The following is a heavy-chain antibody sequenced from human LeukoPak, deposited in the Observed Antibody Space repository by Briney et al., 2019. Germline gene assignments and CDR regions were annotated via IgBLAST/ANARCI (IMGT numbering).Heavy chain of an antibody. CDR2: ISAYNGNT. D-gene: IGHD3-10*01. CDR3: ARGPYYYGSGSYHY. Sequence: GASVKVSCKASGYTFTSYGISWVQQAPGQGLEWMGWISAYNGNTNYAQKLQGRVTMTTDTSTSTAYMELRSLRSDDTAVYYCARGPYYYGSGSYHYWGQGTLVTVSS. V-gene: IGHV1-18*04. CDR1: GYTFTSYG. J-gene: IGHJ4*02.